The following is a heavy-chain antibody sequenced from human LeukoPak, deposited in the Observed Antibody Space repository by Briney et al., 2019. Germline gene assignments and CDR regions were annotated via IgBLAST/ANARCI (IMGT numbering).Heavy chain of an antibody. CDR2: IKQDGSEK. D-gene: IGHD2-15*01. Sequence: GSLRLSCVASGFTFSNYWMTWLRQAPGKGLEWVANIKQDGSEKYYLDSVKGRFTISRDNAKNSPYLHVSSLRAEDTAVYYCANTGWSSPDYWGLGTLVTVSS. J-gene: IGHJ4*02. CDR3: ANTGWSSPDY. V-gene: IGHV3-7*01. CDR1: GFTFSNYW.